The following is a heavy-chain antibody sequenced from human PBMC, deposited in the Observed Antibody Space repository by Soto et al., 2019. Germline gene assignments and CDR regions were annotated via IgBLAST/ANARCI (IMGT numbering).Heavy chain of an antibody. CDR3: ARDRQFYHFWSGYENEGPDGLDV. CDR2: ITHSGGT. V-gene: IGHV4-34*01. Sequence: KPSETLSLTCAVSGGSFSGYFWTWIRQAPGKGLEWIGEITHSGGTNYNSSLTSRVMISVGTSKKQFSLILSSVTAADTAVYYCARDRQFYHFWSGYENEGPDGLDVWGKGTMVTVPS. D-gene: IGHD3-3*02. CDR1: GGSFSGYF. J-gene: IGHJ6*04.